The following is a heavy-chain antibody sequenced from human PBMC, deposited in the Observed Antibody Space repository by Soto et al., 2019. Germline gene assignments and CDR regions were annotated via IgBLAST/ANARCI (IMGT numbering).Heavy chain of an antibody. CDR3: AKDRRDQDSSLSEAY. V-gene: IGHV3-23*01. CDR1: GFTFINYA. J-gene: IGHJ4*02. Sequence: XGSLRLSCAASGFTFINYAMTWVRQAPGKGPEWVASISSSGGRTYYADSVKGRFTISRDNSKNALFLQMNSLRAEDTAVYHCAKDRRDQDSSLSEAYWGQGSLVTVSS. D-gene: IGHD3-22*01. CDR2: ISSSGGRT.